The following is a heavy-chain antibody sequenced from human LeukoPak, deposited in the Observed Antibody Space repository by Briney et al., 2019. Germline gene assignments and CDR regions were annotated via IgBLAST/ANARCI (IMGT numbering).Heavy chain of an antibody. J-gene: IGHJ4*02. Sequence: PGGSLRLSCAASGFTFSSYAMSWVRQAPGKGLEWVSAISGSGGSTYYADSVKGRFTISRDNSKNTLYLQMNSLRAEDTAVYYCAIPQNGGGYYDSSGSSQPTYWGQGTLVTVSS. D-gene: IGHD3-22*01. CDR2: ISGSGGST. CDR3: AIPQNGGGYYDSSGSSQPTY. CDR1: GFTFSSYA. V-gene: IGHV3-23*01.